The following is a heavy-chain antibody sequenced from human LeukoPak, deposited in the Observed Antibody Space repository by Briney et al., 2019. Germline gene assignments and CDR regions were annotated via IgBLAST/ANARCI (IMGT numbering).Heavy chain of an antibody. CDR1: GYSFFNSG. CDR3: GRDEDIPTYPNWIDT. D-gene: IGHD2-2*03. CDR2: VSTYTGNT. V-gene: IGHV1-18*01. J-gene: IGHJ5*02. Sequence: ASVKVSRKASGYSFFNSGVTWVRQAPGQGPEWIGWVSTYTGNTNYAEKVQGRITMTTDTSTNTAYMELRSLKSDDTAVYYCGRDEDIPTYPNWIDTWGQGTLLTVSS.